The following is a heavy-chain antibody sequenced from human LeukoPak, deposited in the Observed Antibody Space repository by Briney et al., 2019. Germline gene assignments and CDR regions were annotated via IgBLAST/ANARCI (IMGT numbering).Heavy chain of an antibody. CDR3: ARDERIVVVPPTNWFDP. D-gene: IGHD2-2*01. Sequence: SETLSLTCTVSGGSISGHYWTWIRQPPGKGLEWIGQIHYSGRPDYNPSLKSRVTISVDTSKNQFSLKLSSVTAADTAVYYCARDERIVVVPPTNWFDPWGQGTLVTVSS. CDR2: IHYSGRP. V-gene: IGHV4-59*11. J-gene: IGHJ5*02. CDR1: GGSISGHY.